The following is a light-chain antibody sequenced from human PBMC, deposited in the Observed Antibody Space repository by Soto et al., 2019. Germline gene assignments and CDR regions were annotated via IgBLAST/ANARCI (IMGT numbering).Light chain of an antibody. V-gene: IGKV1-39*01. J-gene: IGKJ2*01. CDR2: AAS. CDR1: QSISTY. CDR3: QQSYRTPYT. Sequence: DIPMTQSPSSLSAFVGDRVTITCRASQSISTYVNWYQQKPGKAPHLLIYAASSLQSGVPSRFSGSGSGTDFTLTISSLQPEDFATYFCQQSYRTPYTFGQETKVEIK.